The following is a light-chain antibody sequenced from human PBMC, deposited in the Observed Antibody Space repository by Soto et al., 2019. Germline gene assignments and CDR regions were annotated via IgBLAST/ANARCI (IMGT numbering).Light chain of an antibody. CDR2: ETS. Sequence: QAVVTQEPSLTMSPGGTVTLTCGSSTGAVTSGHYPYWFQQKPGQAPRTLIFETSNKHSWTPARFSGSLLGGKAALTLSGAQPEDEAEYYCLLSYSNSRRVFGGGTKLTVL. CDR3: LLSYSNSRRV. CDR1: TGAVTSGHY. V-gene: IGLV7-46*01. J-gene: IGLJ3*02.